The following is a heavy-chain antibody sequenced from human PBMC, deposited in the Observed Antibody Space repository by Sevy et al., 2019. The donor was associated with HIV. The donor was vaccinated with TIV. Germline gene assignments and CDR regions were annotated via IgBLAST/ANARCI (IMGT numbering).Heavy chain of an antibody. V-gene: IGHV3-23*01. Sequence: GGSLRLSCAASGFTFSKYSMSWVRQPPGKGLEWVSTLSFGCGEINYADSVKGRCTIARDNSKSSVYLQMNNLRPEDTCVYYCAREGCTKPHDYWGQGTLVTVSS. CDR3: AREGCTKPHDY. J-gene: IGHJ4*02. CDR1: GFTFSKYS. D-gene: IGHD2-8*01. CDR2: LSFGCGEI.